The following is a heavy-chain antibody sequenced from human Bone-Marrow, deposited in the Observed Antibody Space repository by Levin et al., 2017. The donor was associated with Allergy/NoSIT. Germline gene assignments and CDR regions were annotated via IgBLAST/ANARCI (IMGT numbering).Heavy chain of an antibody. J-gene: IGHJ6*03. CDR1: GYTFTSHA. D-gene: IGHD2-15*01. CDR2: INTNTGNP. Sequence: GESLKISCKASGYTFTSHAMNWVRQAPGQGLEWMGWINTNTGNPTYAQGFTGRFVFSLDTSVSTAYLQISSLKAEDTAVYYCARDTSLAATYYDYYMDVWGKGTTVTVSS. V-gene: IGHV7-4-1*02. CDR3: ARDTSLAATYYDYYMDV.